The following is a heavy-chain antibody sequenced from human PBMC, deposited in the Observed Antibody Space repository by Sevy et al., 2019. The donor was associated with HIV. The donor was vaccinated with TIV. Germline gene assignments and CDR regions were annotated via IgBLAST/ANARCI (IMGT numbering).Heavy chain of an antibody. CDR3: ARDGGCSSTACLLYFDY. CDR2: ISSSSNYI. Sequence: GGSLRLSCVVSGFTFSKYPMNWVRQAPGKGLEWVSSISSSSNYIYYGDSVKGRFTISRDNAKNSLYLQMNCLRADDTAVYYCARDGGCSSTACLLYFDYWGQGTLVTVSS. V-gene: IGHV3-21*01. D-gene: IGHD2-2*01. J-gene: IGHJ4*02. CDR1: GFTFSKYP.